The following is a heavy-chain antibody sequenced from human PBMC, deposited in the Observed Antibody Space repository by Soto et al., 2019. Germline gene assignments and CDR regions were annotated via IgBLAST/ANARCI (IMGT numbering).Heavy chain of an antibody. CDR2: IYYSGST. Sequence: PWETLSLTCTVSGDSISSYYWSWIRHPPGKGLEWIGYIYYSGSTNYNPSLKSRVTISVDTSKNQFSLKLSSVTAADTAVYYCSRGSYYYDSSGYFDYWGQGTLVTVSS. CDR3: SRGSYYYDSSGYFDY. CDR1: GDSISSYY. V-gene: IGHV4-59*01. J-gene: IGHJ4*02. D-gene: IGHD3-22*01.